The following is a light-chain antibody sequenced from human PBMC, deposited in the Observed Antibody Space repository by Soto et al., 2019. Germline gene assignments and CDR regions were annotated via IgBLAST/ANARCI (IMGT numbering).Light chain of an antibody. CDR2: AVS. CDR3: QQLNSHPRT. Sequence: DIQMTQSPSSLSASVGDRVTITCRASQDIGDYLAWYQQKPGKVPQVLIYAVSTLQSGVASRFSGSRSGAGFTLTISSLRPEDVATYYCQQLNSHPRTFGQGTKLEIK. CDR1: QDIGDY. J-gene: IGKJ2*01. V-gene: IGKV1-27*01.